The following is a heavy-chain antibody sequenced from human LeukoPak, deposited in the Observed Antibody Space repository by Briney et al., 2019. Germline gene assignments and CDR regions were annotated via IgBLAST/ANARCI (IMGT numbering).Heavy chain of an antibody. CDR2: IYSSGGT. J-gene: IGHJ4*02. Sequence: GRSLRLSCAASGFTVSNSYMSWVRQAPGKGLEWVSVIYSSGGTFYSEFVKGRFTISRDHSKNTLYLLMNSLIPEDTAVYYCAREVVSTPSYFDSWGQGTLVTVSS. CDR1: GFTVSNSY. CDR3: AREVVSTPSYFDS. V-gene: IGHV3-53*01. D-gene: IGHD2-15*01.